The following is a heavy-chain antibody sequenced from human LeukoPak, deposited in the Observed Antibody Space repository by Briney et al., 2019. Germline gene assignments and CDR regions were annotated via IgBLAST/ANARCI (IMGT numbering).Heavy chain of an antibody. CDR1: GFTFSNYG. Sequence: GGSLRLSCAASGFTFSNYGMRWVRQAPGKGLEWVSSISSSSSYIYYADSVKGRFTISRDNAKNSLYLQMNSLRAEDTAVYYCARDLDYDFWSGSGFDPWGQGALVTVSS. CDR3: ARDLDYDFWSGSGFDP. D-gene: IGHD3-3*01. CDR2: ISSSSSYI. J-gene: IGHJ5*02. V-gene: IGHV3-21*01.